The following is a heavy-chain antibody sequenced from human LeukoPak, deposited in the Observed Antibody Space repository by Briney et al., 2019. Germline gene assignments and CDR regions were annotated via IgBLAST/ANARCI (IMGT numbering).Heavy chain of an antibody. CDR1: GYTFTGYY. D-gene: IGHD6-13*01. V-gene: IGHV1-2*02. CDR2: INPNSGGT. Sequence: ASVKVSCKASGYTFTGYYMHWVRQAPGQGLEWMGWINPNSGGTNYAQKFQGRVTMTRDTSISTAYMELSGLRSDDTAVYYCARVSSIAAVLYDYWGQGTLVTVSS. J-gene: IGHJ4*02. CDR3: ARVSSIAAVLYDY.